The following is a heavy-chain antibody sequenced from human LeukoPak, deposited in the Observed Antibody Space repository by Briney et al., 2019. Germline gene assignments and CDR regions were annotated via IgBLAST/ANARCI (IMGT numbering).Heavy chain of an antibody. V-gene: IGHV3-11*01. CDR2: ISSRGDTI. J-gene: IGHJ5*02. Sequence: PGGSLRLSCTASGFSFSDNVMGWMRQAPGKGLEWVSYISSRGDTIHYSDAVKGRFSISRDNSKRSLYLQMNRLRIDDTAVYYCARVGYGWTFNHWGQGTLVSVSS. D-gene: IGHD5-18*01. CDR1: GFSFSDNV. CDR3: ARVGYGWTFNH.